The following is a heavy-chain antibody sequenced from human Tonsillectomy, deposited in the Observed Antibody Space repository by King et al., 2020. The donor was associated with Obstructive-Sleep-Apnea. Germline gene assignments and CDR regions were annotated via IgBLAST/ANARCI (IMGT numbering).Heavy chain of an antibody. Sequence: VQLVESGGGLVKPGGSLRLSCAASGFTRSKSWMSWVRQAPGKGLECVGRIKNKTDGGTTDYAAPVKGRFTISRDDSRNTLSLQMNSLKTEDTAVYYCTTGRVTEVDYWGQGTLVTVSS. CDR1: GFTRSKSW. D-gene: IGHD2-21*02. J-gene: IGHJ4*02. V-gene: IGHV3-15*01. CDR3: TTGRVTEVDY. CDR2: IKNKTDGGTT.